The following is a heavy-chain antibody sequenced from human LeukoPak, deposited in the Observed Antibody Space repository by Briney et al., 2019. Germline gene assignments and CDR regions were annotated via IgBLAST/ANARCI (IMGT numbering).Heavy chain of an antibody. D-gene: IGHD3-10*01. CDR2: IHPNGHDT. CDR1: GYTFSDHH. CDR3: SAHYGPGPV. Sequence: ASVKVSCKASGYTFSDHHILWVRQAPGQGLEWMGWIHPNGHDTKYAQKFQGRMTLTTDTSITTAYMGLNWVTSDDTAVYYCSAHYGPGPVWGQGTLITASS. V-gene: IGHV1-2*02. J-gene: IGHJ1*01.